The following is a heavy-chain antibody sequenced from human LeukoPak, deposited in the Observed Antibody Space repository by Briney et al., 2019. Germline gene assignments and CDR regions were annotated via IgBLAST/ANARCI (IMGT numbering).Heavy chain of an antibody. J-gene: IGHJ4*02. D-gene: IGHD3/OR15-3a*01. CDR3: ARGSLLDRRHAPDY. Sequence: GGSLRLSCAASGFTFSSYIMNWVRQAPGKGLEWVSSISSSSSYIYYADSVKGRFTISRDNAKNSLYLQMNSLRAEDTAVYYCARGSLLDRRHAPDYCGQGTLVTVSS. CDR2: ISSSSSYI. V-gene: IGHV3-21*01. CDR1: GFTFSSYI.